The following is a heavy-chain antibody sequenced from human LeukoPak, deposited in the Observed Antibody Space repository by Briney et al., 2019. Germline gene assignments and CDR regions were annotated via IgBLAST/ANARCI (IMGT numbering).Heavy chain of an antibody. V-gene: IGHV3-21*01. CDR1: GFSFSSYG. J-gene: IGHJ4*02. CDR2: ISSSSSYI. D-gene: IGHD5-18*01. Sequence: GGSLRLSCAGSGFSFSSYGMHWVRQAPGKGLEWVSSISSSSSYIYYADSVKGRFTISRDNAKNSLYLQMNSLRAEDTAVYYCARGIQLWAYFDYWGQGTLVTVSS. CDR3: ARGIQLWAYFDY.